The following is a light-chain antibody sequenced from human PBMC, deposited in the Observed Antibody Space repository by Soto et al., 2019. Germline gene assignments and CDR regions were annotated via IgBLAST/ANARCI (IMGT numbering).Light chain of an antibody. V-gene: IGKV3-20*01. CDR1: QSVSSSY. CDR2: GAS. Sequence: IVLTQSPGTLSLSPGERATLSCRASQSVSSSYLAWYQQKPGQAPRLLIYGASSRATGIPDRFSGSGSGTDFTLTISRLEPEDFAVYYCQQYGSSHGKFGQGTKVDIK. CDR3: QQYGSSHGK. J-gene: IGKJ1*01.